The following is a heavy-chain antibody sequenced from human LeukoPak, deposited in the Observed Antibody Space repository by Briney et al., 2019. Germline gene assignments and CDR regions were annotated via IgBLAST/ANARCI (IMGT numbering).Heavy chain of an antibody. CDR3: ARESLGGDFDY. Sequence: ASVKVSCKASGYTFTSYGISWVRQAPGQGLEWMGWISAYNGNTNYAQKFQGRVTMTRDTSISTAYMELSRLRSDDTAVYYCARESLGGDFDYWGQGTLVTVSS. CDR1: GYTFTSYG. J-gene: IGHJ4*02. D-gene: IGHD2-15*01. V-gene: IGHV1-18*01. CDR2: ISAYNGNT.